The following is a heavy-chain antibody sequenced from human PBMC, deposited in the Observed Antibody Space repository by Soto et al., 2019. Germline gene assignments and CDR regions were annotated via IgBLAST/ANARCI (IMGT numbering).Heavy chain of an antibody. J-gene: IGHJ4*02. V-gene: IGHV4-4*02. CDR3: AGVTPPGGGSYMVGN. CDR2: IYHSGST. Sequence: QVQLQESGPGLVKPSGTLSLTCAGSGGSISSSNWWSWVRQPPGKVLEWIGDIYHSGSTNYNPALRSRVSISVGKSNNQFTLKLSSVAAADTDVYYCAGVTPPGGGSYMVGNWGQGTLVTVSS. D-gene: IGHD2-15*01. CDR1: GGSISSSNW.